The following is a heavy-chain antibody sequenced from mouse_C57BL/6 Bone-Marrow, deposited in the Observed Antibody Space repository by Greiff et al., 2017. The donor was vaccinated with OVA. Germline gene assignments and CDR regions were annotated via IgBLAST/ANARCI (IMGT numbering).Heavy chain of an antibody. CDR2: IYPGNSDT. D-gene: IGHD1-1*01. CDR3: TRGFITTVVAHLDY. V-gene: IGHV1-5*01. Sequence: VQLKQSGTVLARPGASVKMSCKASGYTFTSYWMHWVKQRPGQGLEWIGAIYPGNSDTSYNQKFKGKAKLTAVTSASTAYMELSSLTNEDSAVYYCTRGFITTVVAHLDYWGQGTTLTVSS. CDR1: GYTFTSYW. J-gene: IGHJ2*01.